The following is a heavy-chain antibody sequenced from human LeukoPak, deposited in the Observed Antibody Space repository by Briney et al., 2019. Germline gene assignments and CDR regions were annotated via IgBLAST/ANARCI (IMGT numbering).Heavy chain of an antibody. J-gene: IGHJ4*02. D-gene: IGHD3-10*01. V-gene: IGHV5-51*01. CDR1: GYSFTSYW. CDR3: ARLTLSDYYGSGSYYFDY. Sequence: GESLKISCKGSGYSFTSYWIGWVRQMPGKGLEWMGIIYPGDSDTRYSPSFRGQVTISADKSISTAYLQWSSLKASDTAMYYCARLTLSDYYGSGSYYFDYWGQGTLVTVSS. CDR2: IYPGDSDT.